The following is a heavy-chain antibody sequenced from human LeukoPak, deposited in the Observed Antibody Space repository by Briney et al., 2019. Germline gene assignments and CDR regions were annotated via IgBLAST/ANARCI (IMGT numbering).Heavy chain of an antibody. Sequence: GGSLRLSCAASGFTVSSNYMSWVRQAPGKGLEWVSVIYSGGSTYYADSVKGRFTISRDNAKNSLYLQMNSLRAEDTAVYYCARDLRPGYCSSTSCYYYYYMDVWGKGTTVTISS. J-gene: IGHJ6*03. CDR1: GFTVSSNY. CDR2: IYSGGST. V-gene: IGHV3-53*01. CDR3: ARDLRPGYCSSTSCYYYYYMDV. D-gene: IGHD2-2*01.